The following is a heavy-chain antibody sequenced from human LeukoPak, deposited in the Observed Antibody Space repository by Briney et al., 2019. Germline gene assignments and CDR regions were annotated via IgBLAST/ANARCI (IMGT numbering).Heavy chain of an antibody. CDR2: IYHSGST. Sequence: PSETLSLTCTVSGGSISSGDYYWSWIRQPPGKGLEWIGYIYHSGSTYYNPSLKSRVTISVDTSKNQFSLKLSSVTAADTAVYYCARVGRGVPAATQDYYYYYMDVWGKGTTVTVSS. CDR3: ARVGRGVPAATQDYYYYYMDV. CDR1: GGSISSGDYY. V-gene: IGHV4-30-4*08. D-gene: IGHD2-2*01. J-gene: IGHJ6*03.